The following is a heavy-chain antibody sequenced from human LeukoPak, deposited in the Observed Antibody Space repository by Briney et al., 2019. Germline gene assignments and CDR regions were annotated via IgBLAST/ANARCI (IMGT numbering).Heavy chain of an antibody. CDR1: GGTFSSYA. D-gene: IGHD3-16*01. CDR2: IIPIFGTA. V-gene: IGHV1-69*01. Sequence: RGSSVTVSCKASGGTFSSYAISWVRQAPGQGLEWMGGIIPIFGTANYAQKFQGRVTITADESTSTAYMELSSLRSEDTAVYYCARDAPFLVRLDHSPLTPPSYGMDVWGQGTTVTVSS. CDR3: ARDAPFLVRLDHSPLTPPSYGMDV. J-gene: IGHJ6*02.